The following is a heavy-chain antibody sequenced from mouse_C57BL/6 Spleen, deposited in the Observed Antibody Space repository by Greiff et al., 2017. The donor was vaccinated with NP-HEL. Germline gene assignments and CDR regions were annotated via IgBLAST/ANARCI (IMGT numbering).Heavy chain of an antibody. CDR3: TRGNGRFDY. J-gene: IGHJ2*01. Sequence: DVKLQESGAELVRPGASVKLSCTASGFNIKDDYMHWVKQRPEQGLEWIGWIDPENGDTEYASKFQGKATITADTSSNTAYLQLSSLTSEDTAVYYCTRGNGRFDYWGQGTTLTVSS. V-gene: IGHV14-4*01. CDR2: IDPENGDT. CDR1: GFNIKDDY.